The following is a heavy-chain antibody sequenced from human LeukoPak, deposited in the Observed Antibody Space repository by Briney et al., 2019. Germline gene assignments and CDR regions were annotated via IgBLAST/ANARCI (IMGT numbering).Heavy chain of an antibody. CDR2: IYYSGSP. CDR1: GGSISSSTYY. J-gene: IGHJ4*02. CDR3: GRHLRSGNNWNQPIGY. Sequence: PSETLSLTCTVSGGSISSSTYYWDWIRQPPGKGLEWIGSIYYSGSPSYNTSHKSRVSISVERSKNQFSLNLSSVTAADTAVYYCGRHLRSGNNWNQPIGYWGQGTLVTVSS. V-gene: IGHV4-39*01. D-gene: IGHD1-1*01.